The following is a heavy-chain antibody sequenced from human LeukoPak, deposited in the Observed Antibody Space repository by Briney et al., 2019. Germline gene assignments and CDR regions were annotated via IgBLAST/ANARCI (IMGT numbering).Heavy chain of an antibody. CDR3: ARDQLDYYDSSGYFDAFDI. CDR1: GGSISSSSYY. V-gene: IGHV4-39*07. J-gene: IGHJ3*02. CDR2: IYYSGST. D-gene: IGHD3-22*01. Sequence: PSETLSLTCTVSGGSISSSSYYWGWIRQPPGKGLEWIGSIYYSGSTYYNPSLKSRVTISVDTSKNQFSLKLSSVTAADTAVYYCARDQLDYYDSSGYFDAFDIWGQGTMVTVSS.